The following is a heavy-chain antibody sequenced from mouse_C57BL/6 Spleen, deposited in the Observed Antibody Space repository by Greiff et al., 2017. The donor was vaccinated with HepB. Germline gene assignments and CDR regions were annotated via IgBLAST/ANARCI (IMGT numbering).Heavy chain of an antibody. CDR3: ARRPKPSYAMDY. CDR1: GYTFTSYW. CDR2: IDPSDSYT. J-gene: IGHJ4*01. D-gene: IGHD6-1*01. Sequence: QVQLQQPGAELVKPGASVKLSCKASGYTFTSYWMQWVKQRPGQGLEWIGEIDPSDSYTNYNQKFKGKATLTVDTSSSTAYMQLSSLTSEDSAVYYCARRPKPSYAMDYWGQGTSVTVSS. V-gene: IGHV1-50*01.